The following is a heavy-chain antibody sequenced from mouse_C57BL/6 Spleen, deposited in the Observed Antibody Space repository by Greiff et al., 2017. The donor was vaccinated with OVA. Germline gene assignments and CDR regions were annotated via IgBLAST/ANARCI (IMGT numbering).Heavy chain of an antibody. V-gene: IGHV2-6*01. Sequence: VQLQQSGPGLVAPSQSLSITCTVSGFSLTSYGVDWVRQSPGKGLEWLGVIWGVGSTNYNSALKSRLSISKDNSKSQVFLKMNSLQTDDTAMYYCASRGGSSYRFAYWGQGTLVTVSA. CDR1: GFSLTSYG. J-gene: IGHJ3*01. CDR2: IWGVGST. CDR3: ASRGGSSYRFAY. D-gene: IGHD1-1*01.